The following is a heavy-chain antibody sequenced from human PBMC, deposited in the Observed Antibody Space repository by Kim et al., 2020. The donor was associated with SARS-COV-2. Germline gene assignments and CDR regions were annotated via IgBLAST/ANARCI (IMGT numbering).Heavy chain of an antibody. CDR3: AKDGGPPLRGLPPTIIAEYFQY. D-gene: IGHD1-26*01. V-gene: IGHV3-23*01. CDR1: GFTFSSYA. J-gene: IGHJ1*01. Sequence: GGSLRLSCAASGFTFSSYAMSWVRQAPGKGLEWVSVISGSGGSTYYADSVKGRFTISRDNSKNTLYLQMNSLRAEDTAVYYCAKDGGPPLRGLPPTIIAEYFQYWGQGTLVTVSS. CDR2: ISGSGGST.